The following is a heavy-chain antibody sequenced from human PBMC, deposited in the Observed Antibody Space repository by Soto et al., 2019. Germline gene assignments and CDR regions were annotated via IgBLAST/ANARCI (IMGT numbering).Heavy chain of an antibody. CDR3: GRYRAAAAYQPTTTTGY. CDR2: IHYTGSI. D-gene: IGHD6-13*01. V-gene: IGHV4-30-4*08. CDR1: GGSISSEYFH. Sequence: SETLSLTCAVSGGSISSEYFHWTWIRQSPGKGLEWIGYIHYTGSIMYNPSFKSRLTMAVDTTKNQFSLQLTSVTAADTAVYYCGRYRAAAAYQPTTTTGYWGQGTQVTVSS. J-gene: IGHJ4*02.